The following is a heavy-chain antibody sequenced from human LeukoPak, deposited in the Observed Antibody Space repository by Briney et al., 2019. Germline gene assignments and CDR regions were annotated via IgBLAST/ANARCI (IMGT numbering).Heavy chain of an antibody. V-gene: IGHV3-48*02. J-gene: IGHJ4*02. CDR3: ASRDYFDY. Sequence: PGGSLRLSCVVSGFTFSTKSMNWVRQAPGKGLEWVSYITADSGTTYYADSVKGRFTISRDNAKNSLYLQMNSLRDEDTAVYYCASRDYFDYWGPGTLVTVSS. CDR1: GFTFSTKS. CDR2: ITADSGTT.